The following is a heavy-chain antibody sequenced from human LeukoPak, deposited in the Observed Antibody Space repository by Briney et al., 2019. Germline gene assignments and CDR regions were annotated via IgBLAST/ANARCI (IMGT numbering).Heavy chain of an antibody. D-gene: IGHD3-3*01. Sequence: PGRSLRLSCAASGFTFSSYGILWVRQAPGKGLEWVAVIWYDGSNKYYADSVKGRFTISRDQSKNTVYLQMNSLRADDTAVYYCARGRLIFGVVTPVTAFDIWGQGTMVTVSS. CDR2: IWYDGSNK. CDR1: GFTFSSYG. CDR3: ARGRLIFGVVTPVTAFDI. J-gene: IGHJ3*02. V-gene: IGHV3-33*01.